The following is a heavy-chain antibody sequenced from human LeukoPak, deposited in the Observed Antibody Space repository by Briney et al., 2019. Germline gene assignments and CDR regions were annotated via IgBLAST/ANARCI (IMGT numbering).Heavy chain of an antibody. V-gene: IGHV3-23*01. D-gene: IGHD2-15*01. J-gene: IGHJ4*02. CDR3: AKSPPYCSGGSCYTGPNYFDY. CDR1: GFTFSNYA. Sequence: GGSLRLSCAASGFTFSNYAMSWVRQAPGKGLEWVSPISSSGGRTFYADSVKGRFTISRDNSKNTLYLQMNSLRAEDTAVYYCAKSPPYCSGGSCYTGPNYFDYWGQGTLVTVSS. CDR2: ISSSGGRT.